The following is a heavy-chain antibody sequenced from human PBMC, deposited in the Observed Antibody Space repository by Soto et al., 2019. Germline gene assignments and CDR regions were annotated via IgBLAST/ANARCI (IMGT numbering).Heavy chain of an antibody. V-gene: IGHV3-30-3*01. CDR1: GFTFSSYA. Sequence: QVQLVESGGGVVQPGKSLRLSCAASGFTFSSYAMHWVRQAPGKGLEWVAVISFDGSNKYSADSVRGRFTISRDNSKNTLYLQMNSMRAEDTAIYYCARDKTAMITGWFDPWGQGTLVTVSS. D-gene: IGHD5-18*01. CDR3: ARDKTAMITGWFDP. CDR2: ISFDGSNK. J-gene: IGHJ5*02.